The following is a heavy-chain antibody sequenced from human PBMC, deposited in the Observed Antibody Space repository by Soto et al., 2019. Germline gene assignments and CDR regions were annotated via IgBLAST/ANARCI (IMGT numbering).Heavy chain of an antibody. Sequence: GGSLRLSCAASGFTFSSYGMHWVRQAPGKGLEWVAVISYDGSNKYYADSVKGRFTISRDNSKNTLYLQMNSLRAEDTAVYYCAKDSASGIAAVGLVYRVVWYYYGMDVWGQGTTVTVSS. V-gene: IGHV3-30*18. D-gene: IGHD6-13*01. CDR2: ISYDGSNK. CDR1: GFTFSSYG. CDR3: AKDSASGIAAVGLVYRVVWYYYGMDV. J-gene: IGHJ6*02.